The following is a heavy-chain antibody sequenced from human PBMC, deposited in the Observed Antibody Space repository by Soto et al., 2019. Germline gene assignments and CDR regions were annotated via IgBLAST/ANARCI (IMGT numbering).Heavy chain of an antibody. CDR1: GGSISSGDYY. V-gene: IGHV4-30-4*01. Sequence: SETLSLTCTVSGGSISSGDYYWSWIRQPPGKGLEWIGYIYYSGSTYYNPSLRSRVTISVDTSKNQFSLKLSSVTAADTAVYYCARTSHYDILTGYNYYDYWGQGTLVTVSS. CDR3: ARTSHYDILTGYNYYDY. J-gene: IGHJ4*02. D-gene: IGHD3-9*01. CDR2: IYYSGST.